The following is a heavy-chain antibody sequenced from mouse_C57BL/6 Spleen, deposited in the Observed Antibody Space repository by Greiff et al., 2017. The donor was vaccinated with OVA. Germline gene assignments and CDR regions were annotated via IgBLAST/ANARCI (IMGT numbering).Heavy chain of an antibody. CDR1: GFTFSDYG. CDR2: ISSGSSTI. J-gene: IGHJ4*01. V-gene: IGHV5-17*01. Sequence: EVKVVESGGGLVKPGGSLKLSCAASGFTFSDYGMHWVRQAPEKGLEWVAYISSGSSTIYYADTVKGRFTISRDNAKNTLFLQMTSLRSEDTAMYYCSPHYDYVRPMDYWGQGTSVTVSS. CDR3: SPHYDYVRPMDY. D-gene: IGHD2-4*01.